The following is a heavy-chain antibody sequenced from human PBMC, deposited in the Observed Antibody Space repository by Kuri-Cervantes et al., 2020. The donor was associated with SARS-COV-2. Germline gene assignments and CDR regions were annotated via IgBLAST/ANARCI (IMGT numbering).Heavy chain of an antibody. CDR1: GFTFDDYA. Sequence: GGSLRLSCAASGFTFDDYAMHWVRQAPGKGLEWVSGISWNSGSIGYADSVKGRFTISRDNSKNTLYLQMNSLRAEDTAVYYCAKAPPGYSSSWDPGWGRGPV. CDR3: AKAPPGYSSSWDPG. J-gene: IGHJ4*02. V-gene: IGHV3-9*01. D-gene: IGHD6-13*01. CDR2: ISWNSGSI.